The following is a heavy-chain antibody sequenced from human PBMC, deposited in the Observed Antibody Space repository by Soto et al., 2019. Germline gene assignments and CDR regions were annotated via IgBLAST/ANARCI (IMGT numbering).Heavy chain of an antibody. Sequence: QVQLVQSGAEVREPGASVKVSCKASGYSFTSLDINWVRQTTGQGLEWMGWMQPSSGRTGYAQKFQGRVTMTGDTSINTAYIELSSLTSDDTAFYYCARGVTAGVDYWGQGTLVTVSS. CDR1: GYSFTSLD. CDR3: ARGVTAGVDY. D-gene: IGHD1-26*01. J-gene: IGHJ4*02. V-gene: IGHV1-8*01. CDR2: MQPSSGRT.